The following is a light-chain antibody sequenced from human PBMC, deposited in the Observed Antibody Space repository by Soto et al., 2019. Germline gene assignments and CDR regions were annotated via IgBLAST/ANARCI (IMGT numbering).Light chain of an antibody. CDR1: QTLSNSF. CDR2: DTS. Sequence: QSPATLSLSPGERATLSCRASQTLSNSFIAWYQQKPGQAPRLLIYDTSSRATGVPDRYSASGPGTDFTLTISRLEPEDFAVFFCQQYGTSEIIFGQGTRLEIK. V-gene: IGKV3-20*01. J-gene: IGKJ5*01. CDR3: QQYGTSEII.